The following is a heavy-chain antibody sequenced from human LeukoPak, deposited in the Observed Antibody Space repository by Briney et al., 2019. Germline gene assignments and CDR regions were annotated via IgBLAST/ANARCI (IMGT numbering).Heavy chain of an antibody. CDR1: GFSFSTYG. J-gene: IGHJ5*02. CDR3: AKDNWDFVGPNWFDP. CDR2: ISYDGCAQ. Sequence: PGRSLRLSCVASGFSFSTYGMHWVRQAPGKGLEWVAVISYDGCAQYYVDSVKGRFTISRDNSKNTLYLQMNSLRAEDTAVYYCAKDNWDFVGPNWFDPWGQGTLVTVSS. D-gene: IGHD1-26*01. V-gene: IGHV3-30*18.